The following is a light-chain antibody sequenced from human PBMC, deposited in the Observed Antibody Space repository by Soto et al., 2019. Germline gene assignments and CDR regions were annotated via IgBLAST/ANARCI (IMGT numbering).Light chain of an antibody. CDR2: DAS. V-gene: IGKV3-15*01. CDR3: QQYDNLVT. Sequence: EILMTQSPATLSVSPGERATLSCRASQSVSSSLAWYQQKPGQAPRLLIYDASTRATGIPARFSGSGSGTEFTLTISSLLSEDFAVYYCQQYDNLVTCGQGTKLEIK. J-gene: IGKJ2*01. CDR1: QSVSSS.